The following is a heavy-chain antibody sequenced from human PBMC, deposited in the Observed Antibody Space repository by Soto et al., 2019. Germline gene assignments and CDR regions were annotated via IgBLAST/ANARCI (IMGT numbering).Heavy chain of an antibody. D-gene: IGHD3-3*01. CDR1: GGSISSGDYY. V-gene: IGHV4-30-4*01. CDR2: IYYSGST. J-gene: IGHJ6*02. Sequence: SETLSLTCTVSGGSISSGDYYWSWIRQPPGKGLEWIGYIYYSGSTYYNPSLKSRVTIPVDTSKNQFSLKLSSVTAADTAVYYCARDEGTIFGVAYYGMDVWGQGALVTVSS. CDR3: ARDEGTIFGVAYYGMDV.